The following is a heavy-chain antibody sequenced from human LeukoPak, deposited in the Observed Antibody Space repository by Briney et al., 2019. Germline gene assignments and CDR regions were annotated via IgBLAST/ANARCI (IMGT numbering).Heavy chain of an antibody. D-gene: IGHD1-26*01. CDR2: IYYSGST. CDR1: GGSISSYY. Sequence: SQTLSLTCTVSGGSISSYYWSWIRQPPGKGLEWIGYIYYSGSTNYNPSLKSRVTISVDTSKNQFSLKLNSVTAADTAVYYCARSGSYHNNFDYWGQGTLVTVSS. V-gene: IGHV4-59*01. CDR3: ARSGSYHNNFDY. J-gene: IGHJ4*02.